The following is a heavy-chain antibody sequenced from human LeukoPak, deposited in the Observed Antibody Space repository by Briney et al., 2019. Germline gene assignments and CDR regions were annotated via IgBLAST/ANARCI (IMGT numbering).Heavy chain of an antibody. CDR3: ARLTMVRGVIDVSYFDY. V-gene: IGHV5-51*01. CDR1: GYSFTSYW. CDR2: IYPGDSDT. D-gene: IGHD3-10*01. J-gene: IGHJ4*02. Sequence: GESLKISCKGSGYSFTSYWIGWVRQMPGKGLEWMGIIYPGDSDTRYSPSFQGQVTISADKSISTAYLQWGSLKASDTAMYYCARLTMVRGVIDVSYFDYWGQGTLVTVSS.